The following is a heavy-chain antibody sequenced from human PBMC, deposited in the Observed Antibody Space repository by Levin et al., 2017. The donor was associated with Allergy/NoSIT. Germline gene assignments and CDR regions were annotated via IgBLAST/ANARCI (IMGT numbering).Heavy chain of an antibody. CDR2: ISSSDGST. D-gene: IGHD4-11*01. CDR3: AKGRYNNYVVGPFGP. V-gene: IGHV3-23*01. CDR1: GFRFSDYA. Sequence: GGSLRLSCGASGFRFSDYAMTWVRQTPGKGLEWVSGISSSDGSTYYADSVRGRFTISRDNSKNILYLQMNSLSAEDTAVYSCAKGRYNNYVVGPFGPWGQGTLVTVSS. J-gene: IGHJ5*02.